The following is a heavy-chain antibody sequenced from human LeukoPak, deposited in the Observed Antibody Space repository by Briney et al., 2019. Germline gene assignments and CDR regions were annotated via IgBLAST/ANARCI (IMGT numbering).Heavy chain of an antibody. J-gene: IGHJ4*02. CDR1: GYTFTSYG. V-gene: IGHV1-69*04. CDR2: IIPILGIA. Sequence: SAKVSCKASGYTFTSYGISWVRQAPGQGLEWMGRIIPILGIANYAQKFQGRVTITADKSTSTAYMELSSLRSEDTAVYYCARALTYCSSTSCYPHADYWGQGTLVTVSS. CDR3: ARALTYCSSTSCYPHADY. D-gene: IGHD2-2*01.